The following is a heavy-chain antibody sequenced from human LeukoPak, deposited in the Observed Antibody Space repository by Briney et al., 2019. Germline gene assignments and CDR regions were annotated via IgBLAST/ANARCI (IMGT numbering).Heavy chain of an antibody. Sequence: PGGSLRLSCAASGFTFSSYGMHWVRQAPGKGLEWVAVISYDGSNKYYADSVKGRFTISRDNSKNTLYLQMNSLRAEDTAVYYCARGPRLGYCSSTSCYDDYWGQGTLVTVSS. V-gene: IGHV3-30*03. CDR1: GFTFSSYG. CDR3: ARGPRLGYCSSTSCYDDY. CDR2: ISYDGSNK. D-gene: IGHD2-2*01. J-gene: IGHJ4*02.